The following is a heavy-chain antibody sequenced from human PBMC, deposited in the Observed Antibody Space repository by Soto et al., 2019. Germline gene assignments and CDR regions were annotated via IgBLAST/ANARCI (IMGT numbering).Heavy chain of an antibody. CDR3: ARDSRDPNYYYYGMDV. CDR2: IYYNGST. V-gene: IGHV4-61*01. J-gene: IGHJ6*02. CDR1: SDSSNIGFPY. Sequence: SHTRRVSSDSSNIGFPYQCWISQPPGKGLEWIGYIYYNGSTNYNPSLKSRVTISVDTSKNQFSLKLSSVTAADTAVYYCARDSRDPNYYYYGMDVWGQVNTVTVS.